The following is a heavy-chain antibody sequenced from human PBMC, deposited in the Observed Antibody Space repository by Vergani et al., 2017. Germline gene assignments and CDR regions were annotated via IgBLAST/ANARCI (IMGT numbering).Heavy chain of an antibody. CDR1: GYSIRTNYY. D-gene: IGHD2-21*02. J-gene: IGHJ2*01. Sequence: QVQLQESGPGLVKPSETLSLTCTVSGYSIRTNYYWGWIRQPPGKGLEWIGSINHSGSTYYNPSLKSRITMSVDTSKNQFSLRLSSVTAADTAMYYCAREGLLVAVTGEGPSLDLWGRGTLVTVSS. V-gene: IGHV4-38-2*02. CDR3: AREGLLVAVTGEGPSLDL. CDR2: INHSGST.